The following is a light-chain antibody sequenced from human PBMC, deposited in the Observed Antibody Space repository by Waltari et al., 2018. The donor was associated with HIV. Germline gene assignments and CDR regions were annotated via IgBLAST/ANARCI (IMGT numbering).Light chain of an antibody. CDR1: QNIFYSSKKANY. Sequence: DIVITQSPHSLALSLGERATIHCKSRQNIFYSSKKANYLAWYQQKPGQSPKLLIYWASSRASGVPDRFSGSGSRTDFTLSISSLQSEDVAVYFCQQYYSTPPTFGQGTRVEIK. J-gene: IGKJ1*01. V-gene: IGKV4-1*01. CDR3: QQYYSTPPT. CDR2: WAS.